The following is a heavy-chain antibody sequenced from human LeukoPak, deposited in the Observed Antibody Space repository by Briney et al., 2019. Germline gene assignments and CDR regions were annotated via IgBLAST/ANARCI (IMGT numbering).Heavy chain of an antibody. J-gene: IGHJ4*02. CDR3: ARKEYSSSSFDY. Sequence: SETLSLTCTVSGGSISSYYWSWIRQPPGKGLEWIGYIYYSGSTNYNPSLKSRVTISVDTSKNQFSLKLSSVTAADTAVYYCARKEYSSSSFDYWGQGTLVTVSS. V-gene: IGHV4-59*12. CDR2: IYYSGST. D-gene: IGHD6-6*01. CDR1: GGSISSYY.